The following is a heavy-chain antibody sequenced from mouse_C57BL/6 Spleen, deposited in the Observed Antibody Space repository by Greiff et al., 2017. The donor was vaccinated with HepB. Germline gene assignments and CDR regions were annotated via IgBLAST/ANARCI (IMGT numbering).Heavy chain of an antibody. V-gene: IGHV1-52*01. D-gene: IGHD2-4*01. CDR1: GYTFTSYW. J-gene: IGHJ4*01. CDR3: ATNYEYDLGYAMDY. CDR2: IDPSDSET. Sequence: VQLQQSGAELVRPGSSVKLSCKASGYTFTSYWMHWVKQRPIQGLEWIGNIDPSDSETHYNQKFKDKATLTVDKSSSTAYMQLSSLTSEDSAVYYCATNYEYDLGYAMDYWGQGTSVTVSS.